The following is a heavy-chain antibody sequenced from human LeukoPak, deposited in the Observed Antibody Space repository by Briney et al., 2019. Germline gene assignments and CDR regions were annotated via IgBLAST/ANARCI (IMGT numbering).Heavy chain of an antibody. Sequence: GESLKISCKGSGCSFTSYWIGWVRQMPGKGLEWMGIIYPGDSDTRYSPSFQGQVTISADKSISTAYLQWSSLKASDTAMYYCARHSPASGGYYYYYYMDVWGKGTTVTISS. CDR3: ARHSPASGGYYYYYYMDV. CDR1: GCSFTSYW. V-gene: IGHV5-51*01. J-gene: IGHJ6*03. D-gene: IGHD1-1*01. CDR2: IYPGDSDT.